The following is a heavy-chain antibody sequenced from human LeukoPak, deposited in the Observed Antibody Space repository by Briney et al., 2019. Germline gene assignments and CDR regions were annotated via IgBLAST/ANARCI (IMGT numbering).Heavy chain of an antibody. V-gene: IGHV3-11*01. D-gene: IGHD4-17*01. J-gene: IGHJ4*02. CDR3: ARDRDYGAGSDY. Sequence: GGSLRLSCVASGFTFSDYYMNWIRQAPGKGLEWVSYISSSSNTIYYADSVKGRFTISRDNAKNSLYLQMNSLRAEDTAVYYCARDRDYGAGSDYWGQGALVTVSS. CDR2: ISSSSNTI. CDR1: GFTFSDYY.